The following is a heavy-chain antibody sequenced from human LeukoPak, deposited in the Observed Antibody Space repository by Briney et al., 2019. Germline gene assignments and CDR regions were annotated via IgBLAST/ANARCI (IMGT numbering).Heavy chain of an antibody. Sequence: GRSLRLSCGASGFTLSTYAVHWVRQAPGKGLEWVAVMSYDGSNKYYADSVKGRFTISRDNSKSTLSLHMNSLTAEDTAVYYCAKDDSMTLDHFDSWGQGTLVTVSS. J-gene: IGHJ4*02. CDR3: AKDDSMTLDHFDS. V-gene: IGHV3-30*07. CDR1: GFTLSTYA. D-gene: IGHD4-11*01. CDR2: MSYDGSNK.